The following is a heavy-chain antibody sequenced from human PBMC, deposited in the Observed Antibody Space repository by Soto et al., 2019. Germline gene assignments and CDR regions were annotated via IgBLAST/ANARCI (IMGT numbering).Heavy chain of an antibody. V-gene: IGHV6-1*01. CDR2: TYYRSKWYN. Sequence: SQTLSLTCAISGDSVSSNSAAWNCIIHSRSRFLEWLGRTYYRSKWYNDYAVSVKSRITINPDTSKNQFSLQLNSVTPEDTAVYYCARDGIQLWSSVYYYYGMDVWGQGTTVTVSS. J-gene: IGHJ6*02. CDR1: GDSVSSNSAA. CDR3: ARDGIQLWSSVYYYYGMDV. D-gene: IGHD5-18*01.